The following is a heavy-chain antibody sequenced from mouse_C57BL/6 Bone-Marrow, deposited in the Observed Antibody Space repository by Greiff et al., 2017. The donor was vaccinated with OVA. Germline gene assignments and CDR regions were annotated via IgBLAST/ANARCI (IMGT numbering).Heavy chain of an antibody. CDR3: AVPVAY. Sequence: QVQLQQPGTELVKPGASVKLSCKASGYAFSSSWMNWVKQRPGKGLEWIGRIYPGDGDTNYNEKFKSKATLTVDKSSSTAYMQLSSLTSEDSAVYYCAVPVAYWGQGTLVTVSA. CDR1: GYAFSSSW. V-gene: IGHV1-82*01. J-gene: IGHJ3*01. CDR2: IYPGDGDT.